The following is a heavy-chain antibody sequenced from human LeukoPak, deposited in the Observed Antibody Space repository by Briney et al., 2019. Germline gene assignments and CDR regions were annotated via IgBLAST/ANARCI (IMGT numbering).Heavy chain of an antibody. CDR1: GFTFSSYA. CDR2: ISYDGSNK. CDR3: ARTSLSRITMIVVVTAFDI. D-gene: IGHD3-22*01. Sequence: GRSLRLSCAASGFTFSSYAMHWVRQAPGKGLEWVAVISYDGSNKYYADSVKGRFTISRDNSKNTLYLQMNSLRAEDTAVYYCARTSLSRITMIVVVTAFDIWGQGTMVTVSS. V-gene: IGHV3-30*04. J-gene: IGHJ3*02.